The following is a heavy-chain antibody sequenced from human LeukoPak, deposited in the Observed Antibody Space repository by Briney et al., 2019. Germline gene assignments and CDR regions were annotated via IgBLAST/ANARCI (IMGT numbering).Heavy chain of an antibody. V-gene: IGHV4-39*01. CDR3: ARRVVAAAGISG. Sequence: PSETLSLTCTVSGGSISSSSYYWGWIRQPPGKGLEWIGSIYYSGSTYYNPSLKSRVTISVDTSKNQFSLKLSSVTAADTAVYYCARRVVAAAGISGWGQGTLVTVSS. CDR2: IYYSGST. CDR1: GGSISSSSYY. J-gene: IGHJ4*02. D-gene: IGHD6-13*01.